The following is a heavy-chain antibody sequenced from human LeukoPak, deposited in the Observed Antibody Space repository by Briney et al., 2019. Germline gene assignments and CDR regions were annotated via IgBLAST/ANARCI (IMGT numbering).Heavy chain of an antibody. Sequence: SETLSLTCTVSGDSISSGDYYWSWIRQSPEKGLEWIGYILYTGNTNYNPSLKSRVTISIDTSKKQFSLNLSSVTAADTAVYYCATAGGSYYSGWEFDSWGQGTLVTVSS. CDR3: ATAGGSYYSGWEFDS. CDR1: GDSISSGDYY. J-gene: IGHJ4*02. D-gene: IGHD2-15*01. V-gene: IGHV4-61*08. CDR2: ILYTGNT.